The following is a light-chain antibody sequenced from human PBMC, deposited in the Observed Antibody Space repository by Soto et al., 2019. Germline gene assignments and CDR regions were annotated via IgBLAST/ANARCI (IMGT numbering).Light chain of an antibody. J-gene: IGKJ1*01. CDR1: QSISTY. Sequence: DIQMTQSPSSLSASVGDRVTITCRASQSISTYLIWYQQKPGKAPKLLIYATSTLQSGVPSRFSGSGSGTDFTLTISSLQPEDFATYYCQQSYSTPPRTFGQGTKVEIK. CDR3: QQSYSTPPRT. CDR2: ATS. V-gene: IGKV1-39*01.